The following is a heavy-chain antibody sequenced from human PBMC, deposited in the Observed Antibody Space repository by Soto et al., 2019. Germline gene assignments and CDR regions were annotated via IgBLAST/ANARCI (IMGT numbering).Heavy chain of an antibody. D-gene: IGHD6-13*01. CDR3: ARGSFNRVLPIAAAGTNSYRGRDPFDY. CDR1: GGSFSGYY. CDR2: INHSGST. V-gene: IGHV4-34*01. J-gene: IGHJ4*02. Sequence: SETLSLTCAVYGGSFSGYYWSWIRQPPGKGLEWIGEINHSGSTNYNPSLKSRVTISVDTSKNQFSLKLSSVTAADTAVYYCARGSFNRVLPIAAAGTNSYRGRDPFDYWGQGTLVTVSS.